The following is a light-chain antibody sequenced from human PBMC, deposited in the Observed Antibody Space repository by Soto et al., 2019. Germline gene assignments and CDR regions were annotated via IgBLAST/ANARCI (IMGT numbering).Light chain of an antibody. CDR1: SSNIWAGYD. CDR2: GNS. V-gene: IGLV1-40*01. Sequence: QSVLTQPPSVSGAPGQRVTISCTGSSSNIWAGYDVHWYQQLPGTAPKLLIYGNSNRPSGVPDRFSGSKSGTSASLAITGLQAEYEADYYCQSYNSSLSGSVFGGWTKLTVL. J-gene: IGLJ2*01. CDR3: QSYNSSLSGSV.